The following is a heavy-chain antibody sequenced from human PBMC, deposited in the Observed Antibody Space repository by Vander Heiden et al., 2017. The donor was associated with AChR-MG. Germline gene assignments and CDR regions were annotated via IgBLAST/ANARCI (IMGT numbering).Heavy chain of an antibody. CDR2: IIPTFGTA. Sequence: QVQLVQSGAEVKKPGSSVKLSCKASGGTFSSYAISGGRQAPGQGAGWMGGIIPTFGTANDAQKVQGRVTIAADESTSTGYMERSSLRSEDTGVYYCAIEPGLGGYTRTDYYYGMDVWGQGTTVTVSS. CDR1: GGTFSSYA. V-gene: IGHV1-69*01. D-gene: IGHD3-10*01. CDR3: AIEPGLGGYTRTDYYYGMDV. J-gene: IGHJ6*02.